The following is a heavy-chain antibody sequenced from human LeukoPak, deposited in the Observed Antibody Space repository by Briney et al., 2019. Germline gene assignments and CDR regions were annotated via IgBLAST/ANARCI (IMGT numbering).Heavy chain of an antibody. CDR2: ISSSSSTI. CDR1: GFTFSSYS. D-gene: IGHD3-16*01. J-gene: IGHJ4*02. CDR3: ARDGVVMTKRFDY. Sequence: PGGSLRLSCAASGFTFSSYSMNWVRQAPGKGLEWVSYISSSSSTIYYADSVKGRFTISRGNAKNSLYLQMNSLRAEDTAVYYCARDGVVMTKRFDYWGQGTLVTVSS. V-gene: IGHV3-48*04.